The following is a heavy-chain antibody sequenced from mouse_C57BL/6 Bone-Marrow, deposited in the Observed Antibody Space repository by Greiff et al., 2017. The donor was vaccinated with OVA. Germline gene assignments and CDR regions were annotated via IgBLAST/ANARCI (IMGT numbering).Heavy chain of an antibody. CDR3: ARGDYYYYGSSPWFAY. CDR1: GYTFTSYW. Sequence: QVQLQQPGAELVMPGASVKLSCKASGYTFTSYWMHWVKQRPGQGLEWIGEIDPSDSYTNYTQKFKGKSTLTVDNSSSTAYMQLSSLTSEDSAVYYGARGDYYYYGSSPWFAYWGQGTLVTVSA. J-gene: IGHJ3*01. V-gene: IGHV1-69*01. D-gene: IGHD1-1*01. CDR2: IDPSDSYT.